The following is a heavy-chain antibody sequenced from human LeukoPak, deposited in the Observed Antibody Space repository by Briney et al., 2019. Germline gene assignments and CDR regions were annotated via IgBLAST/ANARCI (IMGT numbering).Heavy chain of an antibody. CDR3: AGGRTDIVVVPATLRNYYFDY. D-gene: IGHD2-2*01. CDR2: IMPMFGKA. J-gene: IGHJ4*02. V-gene: IGHV1-69*13. Sequence: SVKVSCKASGYTLTGYYIHWVRQAPGQGLEWMGGIMPMFGKANYAQKFQGRVTTTADQATSTAYMELSSLRSEDTAVYYCAGGRTDIVVVPATLRNYYFDYWGQGTLVTVSS. CDR1: GYTLTGYY.